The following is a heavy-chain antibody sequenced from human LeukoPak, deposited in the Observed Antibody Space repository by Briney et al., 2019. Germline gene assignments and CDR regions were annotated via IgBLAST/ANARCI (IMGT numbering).Heavy chain of an antibody. CDR3: ASVGYGEYIDH. V-gene: IGHV3-23*01. CDR2: IGGSADSA. J-gene: IGHJ4*02. Sequence: GGSLRLSCAASGFTFSIYAMNWVRQAPGKGLEWVSVIGGSADSADYADSVKGRFTISRDDSKNTLYLQMISLRSEDTAVYYCASVGYGEYIDHWGQGTQIIVSS. D-gene: IGHD5-12*01. CDR1: GFTFSIYA.